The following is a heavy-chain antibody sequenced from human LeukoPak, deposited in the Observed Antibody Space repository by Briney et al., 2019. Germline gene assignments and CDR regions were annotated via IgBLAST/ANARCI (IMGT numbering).Heavy chain of an antibody. CDR3: ARLHSSGCQWEIWFDP. J-gene: IGHJ5*02. V-gene: IGHV1-8*03. CDR1: GYTFTSYD. Sequence: ASVKVSCKASGYTFTSYDINWVRQATGQGLEWMGWMNPNSGNTGYAQKFQGRVTITRNTSISTAYMELSSQRSEDIDVYYCARLHSSGCQWEIWFDPWGQGTLVTVSS. D-gene: IGHD6-19*01. CDR2: MNPNSGNT.